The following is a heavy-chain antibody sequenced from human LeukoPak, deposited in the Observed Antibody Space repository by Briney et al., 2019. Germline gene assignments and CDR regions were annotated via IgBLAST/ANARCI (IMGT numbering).Heavy chain of an antibody. CDR1: GFTFSSYG. Sequence: GGSLRLSCAASGFTFSSYGMHWVRQAPGKGLEWVAVIWYDGSNKYYADSVKGRFTISRDNSKNTLYLQMNSLRAEDTAVYYCANLGYCSSTSCLRSDAFDIWGQGTMVTVSS. V-gene: IGHV3-33*06. J-gene: IGHJ3*02. D-gene: IGHD2-2*01. CDR3: ANLGYCSSTSCLRSDAFDI. CDR2: IWYDGSNK.